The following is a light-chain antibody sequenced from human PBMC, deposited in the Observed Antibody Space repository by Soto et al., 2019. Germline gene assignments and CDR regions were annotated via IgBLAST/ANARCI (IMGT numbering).Light chain of an antibody. V-gene: IGLV2-11*01. CDR2: DVS. Sequence: QSALTQPRSVSGSPGQSITISCTGTSSDVGGYNYVSWYRQHPGKAPKLMIYDVSKRPSGVPDRFSGSKSGNTASLTISGLQAADEAAYYCCSYAGSYTHYVFGTGTKLTVL. J-gene: IGLJ1*01. CDR3: CSYAGSYTHYV. CDR1: SSDVGGYNY.